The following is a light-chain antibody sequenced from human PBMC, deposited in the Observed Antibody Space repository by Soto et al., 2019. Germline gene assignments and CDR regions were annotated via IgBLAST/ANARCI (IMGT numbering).Light chain of an antibody. CDR1: SRDVGNYNY. J-gene: IGLJ3*02. CDR2: EVS. V-gene: IGLV2-14*01. CDR3: TSYTTSGTWV. Sequence: QSALTQPASVSGSPGQSITISCTGTSRDVGNYNYVSWYQQYPGKAPKLLIYEVSNRPSGVSNRFSGSKSGNTASLTISGLQADDEADYYCTSYTTSGTWVFGGGTKLTVL.